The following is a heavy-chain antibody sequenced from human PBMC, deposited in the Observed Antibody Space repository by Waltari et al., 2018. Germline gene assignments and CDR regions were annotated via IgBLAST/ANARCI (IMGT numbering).Heavy chain of an antibody. CDR2: VNNNGSST. D-gene: IGHD6-13*01. V-gene: IGHV3-74*01. CDR3: ARSYSNREYYYYYGMDV. CDR1: GGSFSSYW. J-gene: IGHJ6*02. Sequence: VQLQQWGAGLLKPSETLSLTCAVYGGSFSSYWMHWVRQAPGKGLVWVSRVNNNGSSTTYADSVKGRFTISRDNAKNTLYLQMNSLRAEDTAVYYCARSYSNREYYYYYGMDVWGQGTTVIVSS.